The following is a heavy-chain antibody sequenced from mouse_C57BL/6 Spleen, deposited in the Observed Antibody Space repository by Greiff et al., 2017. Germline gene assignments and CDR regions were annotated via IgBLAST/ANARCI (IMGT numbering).Heavy chain of an antibody. Sequence: VQLQQPGAELVKPGASVKMSCKASGYTFTSYWITWVKQRPGQGLEWIGDIYPGSGSTNYNEKFKSKATLTVDTSSRTAYMQLSSLTSEDSAGYYCARRYDYDAAMGYWGQGTSVTVSS. CDR1: GYTFTSYW. V-gene: IGHV1-55*01. CDR2: IYPGSGST. CDR3: ARRYDYDAAMGY. J-gene: IGHJ4*01. D-gene: IGHD2-4*01.